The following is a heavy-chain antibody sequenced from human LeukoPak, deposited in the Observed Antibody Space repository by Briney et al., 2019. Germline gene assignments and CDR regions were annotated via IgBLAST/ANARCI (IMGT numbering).Heavy chain of an antibody. CDR1: GYSFTTYW. CDR2: IYAGNSDT. J-gene: IGHJ4*02. D-gene: IGHD6-6*01. Sequence: GESLKISCQGSGYSFTTYWIGWVRQMPGKGLEWMGIIYAGNSDTRCSPSFQGQVTISADKSISTAYLQWSSLKASDTAIYYCARHLVVDSISAMDYWGQGTLVTVSS. V-gene: IGHV5-51*01. CDR3: ARHLVVDSISAMDY.